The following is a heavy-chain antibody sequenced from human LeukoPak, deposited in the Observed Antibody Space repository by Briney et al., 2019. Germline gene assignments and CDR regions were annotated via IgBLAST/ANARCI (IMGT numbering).Heavy chain of an antibody. V-gene: IGHV4-59*12. J-gene: IGHJ4*02. CDR3: AREGAMPRGYSGYDSDY. D-gene: IGHD5-12*01. CDR1: GGSISAYY. CDR2: IYHTGST. Sequence: SETLSLTCTVSGGSISAYYWNWIRQSPGKGLEWIGYIYHTGSTKHNPSLKSRVTISVDTSKNQFSLKLSSVTAADTAVYYCAREGAMPRGYSGYDSDYWGQGTLVTVSS.